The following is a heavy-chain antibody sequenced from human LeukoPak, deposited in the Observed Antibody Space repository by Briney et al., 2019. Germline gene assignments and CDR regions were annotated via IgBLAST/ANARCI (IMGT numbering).Heavy chain of an antibody. V-gene: IGHV1-18*01. CDR2: ISAYNGNT. CDR1: GYTFTSYG. Sequence: ASVTVSCKASGYTFTSYGISWVRQAPGQGLEWMGWISAYNGNTNYAQKLQGRVTMTTDTSTSTAYMELRSLRSDDTAVYYCATRTLYGGNGYFDYWGRGTLVTVSS. J-gene: IGHJ4*02. D-gene: IGHD4-23*01. CDR3: ATRTLYGGNGYFDY.